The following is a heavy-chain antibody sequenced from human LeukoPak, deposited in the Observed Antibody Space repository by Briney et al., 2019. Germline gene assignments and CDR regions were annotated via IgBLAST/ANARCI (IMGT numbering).Heavy chain of an antibody. V-gene: IGHV4-59*01. CDR2: IYYSGST. CDR1: GGSISSYY. Sequence: SETLSLTCTVSGGSISSYYWSWIRQPPGKGLEWIGYIYYSGSTNYNPSLKSRVTISVDTSKNQFSLKLSSVTAADTAVYYRARESDFWSGYYYDAFDIGGQGTMVTVSS. CDR3: ARESDFWSGYYYDAFDI. D-gene: IGHD3-3*01. J-gene: IGHJ3*02.